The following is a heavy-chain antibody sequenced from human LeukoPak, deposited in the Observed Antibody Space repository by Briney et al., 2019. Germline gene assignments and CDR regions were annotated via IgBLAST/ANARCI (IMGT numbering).Heavy chain of an antibody. CDR2: MNPNSGNT. Sequence: ASVKVSCKASGYTFTSYDIIWVRQATGQGLEWMGWMNPNSGNTGYAQKFQGRVTITRNTSISTAYMELSSLRSGDTAVYYCARGPWASAPDYWGQGTLVTVSS. D-gene: IGHD1-26*01. J-gene: IGHJ4*02. V-gene: IGHV1-8*03. CDR1: GYTFTSYD. CDR3: ARGPWASAPDY.